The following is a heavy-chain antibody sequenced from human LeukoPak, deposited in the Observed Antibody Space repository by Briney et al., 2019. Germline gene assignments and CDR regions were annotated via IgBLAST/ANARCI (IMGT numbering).Heavy chain of an antibody. D-gene: IGHD6-6*01. Sequence: GRSLRLSCAASGFTFSSYGMHWVRQAPGKGLEWVAVISYDGTQKYYADSVKGRFTISRDNSKNTLYLQMNSLRAEDTAVYYCARVPSARQLVARWGRGTLVTVSS. CDR1: GFTFSSYG. CDR2: ISYDGTQK. CDR3: ARVPSARQLVAR. J-gene: IGHJ4*02. V-gene: IGHV3-30*03.